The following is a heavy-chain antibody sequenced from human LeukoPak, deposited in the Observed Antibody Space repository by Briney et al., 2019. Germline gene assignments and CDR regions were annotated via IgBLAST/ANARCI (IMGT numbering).Heavy chain of an antibody. V-gene: IGHV3-48*02. D-gene: IGHD3-22*01. J-gene: IGHJ4*02. Sequence: PGGSLRLSCAASGFTFSTYSMNWVRQAPGKGLEWVPYISTSSSSIYYADSVKGRFTISRDNAKNSLYLQMNSLRDEDAAVYYCARVGYDGSGYRPALYYFDYWGQGTLVTVSS. CDR3: ARVGYDGSGYRPALYYFDY. CDR2: ISTSSSSI. CDR1: GFTFSTYS.